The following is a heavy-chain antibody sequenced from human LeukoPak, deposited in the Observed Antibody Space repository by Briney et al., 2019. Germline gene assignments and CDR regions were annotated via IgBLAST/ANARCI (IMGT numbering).Heavy chain of an antibody. V-gene: IGHV3-21*01. CDR2: ISSSSSYI. J-gene: IGHJ4*02. Sequence: GGSLRLSCVASGFTFSSYSMNWVRQAPGKGLEWVSSISSSSSYIYYADSVKGRFTISRDNAKNSLYLQMNSLRAEDTAVYYCARDRDIVVMYYFDYWGQGTLVTVSS. CDR1: GFTFSSYS. CDR3: ARDRDIVVMYYFDY. D-gene: IGHD2-15*01.